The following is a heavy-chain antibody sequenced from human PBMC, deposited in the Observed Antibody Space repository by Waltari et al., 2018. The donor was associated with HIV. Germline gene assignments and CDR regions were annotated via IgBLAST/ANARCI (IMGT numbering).Heavy chain of an antibody. CDR1: GFTFSSYW. D-gene: IGHD3-10*01. CDR2: IKKDGSEK. J-gene: IGHJ4*02. Sequence: EVQLVESGGGLVQPGGSLRLSCAASGFTFSSYWMSWVRQAPGKGLEWVANIKKDGSEKYYVDSVNGRFTISRDNADNSLYLQMNSLGAEDTAVYYCARGGFYGSGSKVNWGQGTLVTVSS. V-gene: IGHV3-7*04. CDR3: ARGGFYGSGSKVN.